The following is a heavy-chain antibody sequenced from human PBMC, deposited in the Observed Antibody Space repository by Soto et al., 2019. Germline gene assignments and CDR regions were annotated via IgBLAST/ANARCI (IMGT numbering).Heavy chain of an antibody. D-gene: IGHD2-2*02. CDR3: ARAGYCSSTSCYTSRYWDFDL. CDR1: GGTFSSYT. CDR2: LIPILGIA. V-gene: IGHV1-69*02. J-gene: IGHJ2*01. Sequence: QVQLVQSGAEVQKPGSSVKVSCKASGGTFSSYTISWVRQAPGQGLEWLGRLIPILGIANYAQKFQGRVTITAEKSTSTADRALSSLRSEDTAVYYCARAGYCSSTSCYTSRYWDFDLWGRGTLVTVSS.